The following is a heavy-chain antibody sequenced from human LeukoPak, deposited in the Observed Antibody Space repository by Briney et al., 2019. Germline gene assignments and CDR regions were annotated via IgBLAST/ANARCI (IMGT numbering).Heavy chain of an antibody. CDR1: GFTFSSYG. CDR2: IKKDGSEK. Sequence: GGSLRLSCAASGFTFSSYGMSWVRQAPGKGLEWVANIKKDGSEKYSVDSVKGRFTISRDNAKTSLYLQMNTLRAEDTAVYYCARHLSGVTGYTYGRGIDYWGQGTLVTVSS. CDR3: ARHLSGVTGYTYGRGIDY. J-gene: IGHJ4*02. V-gene: IGHV3-7*01. D-gene: IGHD5-18*01.